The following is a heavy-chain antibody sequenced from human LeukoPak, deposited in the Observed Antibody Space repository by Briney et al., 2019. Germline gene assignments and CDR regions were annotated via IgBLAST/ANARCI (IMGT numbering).Heavy chain of an antibody. J-gene: IGHJ4*02. V-gene: IGHV3-30*02. Sequence: EPGGSLRLSCAASGFTFSSYGMHWVRQAPRKGLEWVAFIRFDGSNTYYADSVKGRLTISRDNSKTTPYLQMNSLRAEDTAVYYCATYPRANAYWGQGTLVTVSS. CDR1: GFTFSSYG. CDR3: ATYPRANAY. CDR2: IRFDGSNT.